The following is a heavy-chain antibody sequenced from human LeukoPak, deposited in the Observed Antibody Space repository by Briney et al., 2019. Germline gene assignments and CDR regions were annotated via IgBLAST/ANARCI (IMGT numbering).Heavy chain of an antibody. D-gene: IGHD5-12*01. V-gene: IGHV4-59*01. Sequence: PSETLSLTCTVSGGSISSYYWSWIRQPPGKGLEWIGYIYYSGSTNYNPSLKSRVTISVDTSKNQFSLKLSSVTAADTAVYYCARRVRGYLYGMDVWGQGTLVTVSS. CDR2: IYYSGST. J-gene: IGHJ6*02. CDR3: ARRVRGYLYGMDV. CDR1: GGSISSYY.